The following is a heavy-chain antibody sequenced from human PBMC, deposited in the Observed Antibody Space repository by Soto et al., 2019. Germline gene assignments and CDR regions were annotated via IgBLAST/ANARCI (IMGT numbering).Heavy chain of an antibody. D-gene: IGHD5-12*01. CDR2: ISGSGGST. CDR3: AKACQGYSGYDGYFDY. V-gene: IGHV3-23*01. Sequence: GGSLRLSCAASGFTFSSYAMSWVRQAPGKGLEWVSAISGSGGSTYYADSVKGRFTISRDNSKNTLYLQMNSLRAEDTAVYYCAKACQGYSGYDGYFDYWGQGTLVTVSS. CDR1: GFTFSSYA. J-gene: IGHJ4*02.